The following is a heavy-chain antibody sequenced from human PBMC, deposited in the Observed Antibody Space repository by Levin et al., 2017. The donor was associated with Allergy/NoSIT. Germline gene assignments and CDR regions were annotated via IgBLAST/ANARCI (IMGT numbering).Heavy chain of an antibody. CDR3: ARYYGAGQ. Sequence: PGGSLRLSCAASGFTFSSIAMSWVRQSPGKGLEWVSTINNGGTATYYADSVKGRFTISRDNSKNTLYLQMNSLRAEDTAVYYCARYYGAGQGGQGTMVTVSS. V-gene: IGHV3-23*01. J-gene: IGHJ3*01. CDR2: INNGGTAT. CDR1: GFTFSSIA. D-gene: IGHD3-10*01.